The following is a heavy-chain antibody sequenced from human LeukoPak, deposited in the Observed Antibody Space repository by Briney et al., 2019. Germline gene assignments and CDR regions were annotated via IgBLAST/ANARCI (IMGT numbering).Heavy chain of an antibody. J-gene: IGHJ4*02. Sequence: GGSLRLSCAASGFTFSSCGFNWVRQAPGKGLEWVSSIGPTGTDRYYADSVRGRFTISRDNAKNSMYLQMDSLRDEDTTVYYCATETIGRHYDYWGQGTLLTVSS. CDR1: GFTFSSCG. CDR2: IGPTGTDR. D-gene: IGHD1-14*01. V-gene: IGHV3-21*01. CDR3: ATETIGRHYDY.